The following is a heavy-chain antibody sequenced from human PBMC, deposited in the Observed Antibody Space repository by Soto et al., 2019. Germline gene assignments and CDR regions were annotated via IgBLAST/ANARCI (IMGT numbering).Heavy chain of an antibody. J-gene: IGHJ6*04. Sequence: LRLSCAASGFTFSSYGMHWVRQAPGKGLEWVAVIWYDGSNKYYADSVKGRFTISRDNSKNTLYLQMNSLRAEDTAVYYCARGRIAAAGTVTCHYYYYGMDVWGKGTTVTV. CDR1: GFTFSSYG. V-gene: IGHV3-33*01. D-gene: IGHD6-13*01. CDR3: ARGRIAAAGTVTCHYYYYGMDV. CDR2: IWYDGSNK.